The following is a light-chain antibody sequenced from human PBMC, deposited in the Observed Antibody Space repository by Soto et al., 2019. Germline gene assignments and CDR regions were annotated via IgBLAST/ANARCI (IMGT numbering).Light chain of an antibody. CDR1: SSDVGGYNY. J-gene: IGLJ1*01. CDR2: DVS. Sequence: QSALTQPASVSGSPGQSITISCTGTSSDVGGYNYVSWYQQHPGQAPKLMIYDVSNRPSGVSNRFSGSKSGNTASLTISGRQAEDEADYYCSSYTSSSTLGVFGTGTKLTVL. V-gene: IGLV2-14*01. CDR3: SSYTSSSTLGV.